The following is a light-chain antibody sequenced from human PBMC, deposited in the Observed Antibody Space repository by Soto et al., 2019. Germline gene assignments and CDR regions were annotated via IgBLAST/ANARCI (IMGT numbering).Light chain of an antibody. CDR3: QEYNSDRT. CDR2: KAS. Sequence: DIQMTQSPSTLSASVGDRVTITCRASQSISSWLAWYQQKPGKAPTLLIYKASSLESGVPARFSGSGSGTEFTLTISSLPPDYVATYYCQEYNSDRTFGQGTKVEIK. J-gene: IGKJ1*01. CDR1: QSISSW. V-gene: IGKV1-5*03.